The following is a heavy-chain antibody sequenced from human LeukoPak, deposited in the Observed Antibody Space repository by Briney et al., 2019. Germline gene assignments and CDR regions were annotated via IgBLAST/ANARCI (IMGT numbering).Heavy chain of an antibody. CDR3: ARTRIQLWLKHWFDP. CDR1: GYTFTSYA. V-gene: IGHV1-3*01. D-gene: IGHD5-18*01. J-gene: IGHJ5*02. Sequence: ASVKVSCKASGYTFTSYAMHWVRQAPGQRLEWMGWINAGNGNTKYPQKFQGRVTITRDTSASTAYMELSSLRSEDTAVYYCARTRIQLWLKHWFDPWGQGTLVTVSS. CDR2: INAGNGNT.